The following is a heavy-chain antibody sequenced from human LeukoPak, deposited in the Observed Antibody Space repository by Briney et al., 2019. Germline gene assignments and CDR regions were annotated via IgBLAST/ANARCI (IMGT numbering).Heavy chain of an antibody. CDR3: AREGDYGDD. J-gene: IGHJ4*02. CDR1: GYSISSGYY. D-gene: IGHD4-17*01. CDR2: IYHSGST. V-gene: IGHV4-38-2*02. Sequence: SETLSLTCAVSGYSISSGYYWGWIRQPPGKGLEWIGSIYHSGSTYYNPSLKSRVTISVDTSKNQFSLELSSVTAADTAVYYCAREGDYGDDWGQGTLVTVSS.